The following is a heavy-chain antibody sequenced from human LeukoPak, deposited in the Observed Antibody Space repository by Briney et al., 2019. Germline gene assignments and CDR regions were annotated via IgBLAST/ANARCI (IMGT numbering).Heavy chain of an antibody. J-gene: IGHJ4*02. CDR1: GYTFTSYG. CDR3: ARDPSLIVGATISFFDY. D-gene: IGHD1-26*01. Sequence: GASVKVSCKASGYTFTSYGISWVRQAPGQGLEWMGWINTYNGNTNYAQKLQGRVPMTTDTSTSTAYMDLRGLRSDDTAVYYCARDPSLIVGATISFFDYWGQGTLVTVSS. V-gene: IGHV1-18*01. CDR2: INTYNGNT.